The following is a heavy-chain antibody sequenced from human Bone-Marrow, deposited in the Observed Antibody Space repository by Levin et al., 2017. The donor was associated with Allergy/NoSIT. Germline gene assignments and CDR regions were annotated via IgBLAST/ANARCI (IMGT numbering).Heavy chain of an antibody. D-gene: IGHD5-18*01. J-gene: IGHJ4*02. CDR3: AKDQAMAPNGSDYFDY. CDR2: ISYDGSNK. Sequence: GESLKISCAASGFTFSSYGMHWVRQAPGKGLEWVAVISYDGSNKYYADSVKGRFTISRDNSKNTLYLQMNSLRAEDTAVYYCAKDQAMAPNGSDYFDYWGQGTLVTVSS. V-gene: IGHV3-30*18. CDR1: GFTFSSYG.